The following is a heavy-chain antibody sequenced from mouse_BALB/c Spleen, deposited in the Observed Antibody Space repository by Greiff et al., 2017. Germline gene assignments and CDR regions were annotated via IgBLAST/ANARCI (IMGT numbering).Heavy chain of an antibody. CDR1: GFTFSSFG. Sequence: EVMLVESGGGLVQPGGSRKLSCAASGFTFSSFGMHWVRQAPEKGLEWVAYISSGSSTIYYADTVKGRFTISRDNPKNTLFLQMTSLRSEDTAMYYCARSEDYAMDYWGQGTSVTVSS. CDR2: ISSGSSTI. CDR3: ARSEDYAMDY. J-gene: IGHJ4*01. V-gene: IGHV5-17*02.